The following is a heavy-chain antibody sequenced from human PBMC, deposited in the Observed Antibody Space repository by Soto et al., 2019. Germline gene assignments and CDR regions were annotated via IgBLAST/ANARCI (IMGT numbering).Heavy chain of an antibody. D-gene: IGHD3-16*01. CDR2: IYHSGNT. Sequence: QVQLQESGPGLVKPSGTLSLICTVSRGSISSSDWWSWVRQPPGKGLEWIGEIYHSGNTNYNPSLKSRITMSMDKTKNHCSLNVTSVTAANTAVYYCVTWGSPAFDIWGQGILVIVSS. CDR3: VTWGSPAFDI. J-gene: IGHJ3*02. CDR1: RGSISSSDW. V-gene: IGHV4-4*02.